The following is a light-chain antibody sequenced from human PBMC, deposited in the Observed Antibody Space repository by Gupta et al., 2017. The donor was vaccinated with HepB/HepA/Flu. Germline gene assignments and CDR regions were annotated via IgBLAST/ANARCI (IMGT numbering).Light chain of an antibody. Sequence: EIVMTQSPATLSVSPGESAPLSCRASQRVGTNLAWYQQKPGQAPRLVIYATQTRATGIPARFSGSWSGTEFTLSMSSRQPEDFALYYCQLYHSWAPLTCGGGTKVEI. CDR3: QLYHSWAPLT. CDR1: QRVGTN. J-gene: IGKJ4*01. CDR2: ATQ. V-gene: IGKV3-15*01.